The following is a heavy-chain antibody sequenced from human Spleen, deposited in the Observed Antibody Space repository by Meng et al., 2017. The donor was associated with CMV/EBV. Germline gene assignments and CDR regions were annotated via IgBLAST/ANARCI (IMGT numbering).Heavy chain of an antibody. V-gene: IGHV3-74*01. CDR3: VRDLRTFTKGEPNWFDP. J-gene: IGHJ5*02. D-gene: IGHD1-14*01. Sequence: GFTFSDYWMHWVRQGPGKGLVWVSRIDSDGSGTRYADSVKGRFTISRDNAKNTLYLQMNSLRVEDTAMYYCVRDLRTFTKGEPNWFDPWGQGILVTSPQ. CDR2: IDSDGSGT. CDR1: GFTFSDYW.